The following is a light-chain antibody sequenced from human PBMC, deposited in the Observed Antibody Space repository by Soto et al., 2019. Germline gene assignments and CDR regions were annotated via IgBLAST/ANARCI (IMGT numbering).Light chain of an antibody. V-gene: IGKV3-20*01. CDR1: QSVSSSF. Sequence: EVVLTQSPGTLSLSPGERATLSCRASQSVSSSFLAWYQQKPGQAPRLLIHAASTGATGIPARVRGSGSWTDFTLTISSLEPEDSAVYFCHQYADSPQTFGQGTKVEIK. J-gene: IGKJ2*01. CDR3: HQYADSPQT. CDR2: AAS.